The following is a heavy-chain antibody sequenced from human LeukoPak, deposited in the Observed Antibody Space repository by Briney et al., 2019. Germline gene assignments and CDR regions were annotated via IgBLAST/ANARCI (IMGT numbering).Heavy chain of an antibody. V-gene: IGHV3-30*02. D-gene: IGHD4-17*01. Sequence: GGSLRLSCAASGFTFSTYGLHWVRQAPGKGLEWVAFIRYDGSNKYYADSLKGRFTISRDNSKNTLYLQMDSLRAEDTAVYYCATPPTVTRNYWGQGTLVTVSS. J-gene: IGHJ4*02. CDR2: IRYDGSNK. CDR1: GFTFSTYG. CDR3: ATPPTVTRNY.